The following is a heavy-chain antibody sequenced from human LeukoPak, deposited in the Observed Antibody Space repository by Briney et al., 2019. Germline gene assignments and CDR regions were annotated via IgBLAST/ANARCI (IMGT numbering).Heavy chain of an antibody. CDR3: AKVPTSRALENWNDAGGAFDI. CDR2: IIPLFGTA. CDR1: GGTLSSYV. J-gene: IGHJ3*02. V-gene: IGHV1-69*06. D-gene: IGHD1-1*01. Sequence: ASVKVACKASGGTLSSYVISWVRRAPGQALEWMGGIIPLFGTANCAQKFQGRIKITADKSTSTAYMELSSLRSEDTAVYYCAKVPTSRALENWNDAGGAFDIWGQGTMVTVSS.